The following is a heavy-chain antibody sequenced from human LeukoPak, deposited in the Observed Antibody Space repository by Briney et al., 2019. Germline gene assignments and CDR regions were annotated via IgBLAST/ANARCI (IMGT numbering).Heavy chain of an antibody. CDR1: GFTFSSYG. Sequence: GRSLRLSCAASGFTFSSYGMHWVRQPPGKGLEWVAVISYHGSNQYYIDSVKGRFTISRDNSKDTVYLQMNSLRPDDTAVYYCAKGFSAGTMDYWGQGTLVTVSS. CDR2: ISYHGSNQ. J-gene: IGHJ4*02. D-gene: IGHD1-1*01. V-gene: IGHV3-30*18. CDR3: AKGFSAGTMDY.